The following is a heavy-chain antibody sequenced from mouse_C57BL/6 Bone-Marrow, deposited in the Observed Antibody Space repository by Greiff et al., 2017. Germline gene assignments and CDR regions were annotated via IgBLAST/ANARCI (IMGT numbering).Heavy chain of an antibody. CDR2: IDPDNGDT. CDR3: TIELLFDY. CDR1: GFNIKDDY. V-gene: IGHV14-4*01. Sequence: FQLQQSGAELVRPGASVKLSCTASGFNIKDDYMHWVKQRPEQGLEWIGWIDPDNGDTEYASKFQGKATITADTSSNTADLQLSSLTSEDTAVYYYTIELLFDYWGRGTTLTVSS. D-gene: IGHD2-1*01. J-gene: IGHJ2*01.